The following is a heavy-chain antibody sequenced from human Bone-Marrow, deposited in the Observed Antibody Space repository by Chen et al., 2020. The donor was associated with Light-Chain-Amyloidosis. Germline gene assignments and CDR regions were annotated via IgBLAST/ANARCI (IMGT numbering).Heavy chain of an antibody. CDR1: GFTVSSNY. J-gene: IGHJ3*02. V-gene: IGHV3-48*01. CDR3: VGDHNWAFDI. CDR2: INWDSTAT. Sequence: EVQLVETGGGLIQPGGSLRLSCAASGFTVSSNYMSWVRQAPGKGLEWISYINWDSTATYYPDSMRGRCTISRDNGKNSLYLQLNSLRAEDTALYFCVGDHNWAFDIWGQGTVVTVSS.